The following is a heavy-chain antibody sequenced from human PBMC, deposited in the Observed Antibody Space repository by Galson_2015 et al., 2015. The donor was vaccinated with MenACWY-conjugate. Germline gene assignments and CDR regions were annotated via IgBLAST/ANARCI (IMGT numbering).Heavy chain of an antibody. Sequence: SLRLSCAASGFTSGDYGMTWVRQVPGKGLEWVSGINWNGGSTAYADSVKGRFTISRDTADNSLHLQMNSLRAEDTALYYCARSGWGEYSGYDLNYFDYWGQGTLVTVSS. CDR1: GFTSGDYG. J-gene: IGHJ4*02. D-gene: IGHD5-12*01. CDR2: INWNGGST. CDR3: ARSGWGEYSGYDLNYFDY. V-gene: IGHV3-20*04.